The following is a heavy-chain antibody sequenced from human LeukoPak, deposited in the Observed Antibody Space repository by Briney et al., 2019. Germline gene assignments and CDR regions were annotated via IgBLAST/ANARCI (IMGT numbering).Heavy chain of an antibody. Sequence: PSQTLSLTCTVSGGSISSGGYYWSWIRQHPGKGLEWIGYIYYSGSTYYNPSLKSRVTISVDTSKNQFSLKLSSVTAADTAVYYCARGCSSTSCNFDYWGQGTLVTVSS. J-gene: IGHJ4*02. CDR2: IYYSGST. CDR1: GGSISSGGYY. D-gene: IGHD2-2*01. V-gene: IGHV4-31*03. CDR3: ARGCSSTSCNFDY.